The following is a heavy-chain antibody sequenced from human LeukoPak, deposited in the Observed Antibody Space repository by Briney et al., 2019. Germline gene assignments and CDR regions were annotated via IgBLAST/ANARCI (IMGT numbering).Heavy chain of an antibody. J-gene: IGHJ5*02. CDR3: ARDRPPQWLVPFDP. CDR2: INTNTGNP. V-gene: IGHV7-4-1*02. CDR1: GYTFTSYA. D-gene: IGHD6-19*01. Sequence: ASVKVSCKASGYTFTSYAMNWVRQAPGQGLEWMGWINTNTGNPTYAQGFTGRFVFSLDTSVSTAYLQISSLKAEDTAVYYCARDRPPQWLVPFDPWGQGTLVTVSS.